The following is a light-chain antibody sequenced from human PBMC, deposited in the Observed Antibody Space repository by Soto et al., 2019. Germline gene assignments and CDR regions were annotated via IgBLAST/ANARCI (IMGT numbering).Light chain of an antibody. CDR3: QQYGNSPYT. Sequence: DIVLTQFPDTLSLSPGEAATLSCRASQSGYSKYFAWYQQRPGQAPNLLIFGTSTRAAGIPERFSGRGSATDFTLTISRLEPEDSAVYFCQQYGNSPYTFGQGTKLEIK. V-gene: IGKV3-20*01. CDR1: QSGYSKY. J-gene: IGKJ2*01. CDR2: GTS.